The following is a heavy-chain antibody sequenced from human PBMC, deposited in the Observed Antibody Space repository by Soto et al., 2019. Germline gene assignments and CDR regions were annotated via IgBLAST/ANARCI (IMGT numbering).Heavy chain of an antibody. J-gene: IGHJ4*02. V-gene: IGHV3-30*18. Sequence: ESGGGVVQPGRSLRLSCAASGFTFSSYGMHWVRQAPGKGLEWVAVISYDGSNKYYADSVKGRFTISRDNSKNTLYLQMNSLRAEDTAVYYCAKGDYDILTGYVYPSVLFDYWGQGTLVTVSS. D-gene: IGHD3-9*01. CDR1: GFTFSSYG. CDR2: ISYDGSNK. CDR3: AKGDYDILTGYVYPSVLFDY.